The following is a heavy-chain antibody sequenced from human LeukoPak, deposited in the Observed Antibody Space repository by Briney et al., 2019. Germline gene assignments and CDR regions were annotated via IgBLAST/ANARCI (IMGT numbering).Heavy chain of an antibody. J-gene: IGHJ4*02. CDR2: IIPIFGTA. D-gene: IGHD3-22*01. CDR3: ARVPLSGYPKGFDY. CDR1: GGTFISYA. V-gene: IGHV1-69*13. Sequence: SVKVSCKASGGTFISYAISWVRQAPGQGLEWMGGIIPIFGTANYAQKFQGRVTITADESTSTAYMELSSLRSEDTAVYYCARVPLSGYPKGFDYWGQGTLVTVSS.